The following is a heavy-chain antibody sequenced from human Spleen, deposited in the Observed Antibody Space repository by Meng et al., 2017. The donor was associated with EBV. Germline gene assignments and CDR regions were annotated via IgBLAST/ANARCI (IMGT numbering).Heavy chain of an antibody. V-gene: IGHV3-30*03. J-gene: IGHJ5*02. CDR2: IPSDASHNK. D-gene: IGHD1-14*01. Sequence: QGGLGGVGGGGVQPGRSRRPSCAASGFIFSDYGFHWVRQAPGKGPEWVAIIPSDASHNKYYADSVKGRFTISRDNSKNTLFLQMNNLRAEDTAVYYCARDLSGRFDPWGQGTLVTVSS. CDR1: GFIFSDYG. CDR3: ARDLSGRFDP.